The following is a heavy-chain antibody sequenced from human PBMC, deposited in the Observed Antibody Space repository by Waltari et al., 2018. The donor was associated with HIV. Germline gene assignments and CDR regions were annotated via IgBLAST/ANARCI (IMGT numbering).Heavy chain of an antibody. CDR1: GFIFSTYA. V-gene: IGHV3-30*04. D-gene: IGHD2-15*01. J-gene: IGHJ3*02. Sequence: QVQLVESGGGVVQPGRSLRLSCAASGFIFSTYAVHWVRQAPGEGLEWGDLRSYDGSDESSADSVKGRFTISRDNSKNTLYLQMNSLRAEDTAVYYCARAPPYGTRWFYDAFDIWGQGTMVTVSS. CDR3: ARAPPYGTRWFYDAFDI. CDR2: RSYDGSDE.